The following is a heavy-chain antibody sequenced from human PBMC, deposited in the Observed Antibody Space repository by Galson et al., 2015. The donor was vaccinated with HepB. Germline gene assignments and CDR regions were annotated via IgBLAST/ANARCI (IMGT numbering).Heavy chain of an antibody. D-gene: IGHD6-13*01. CDR3: VTTDGEQQLVPDWYFDL. Sequence: SLRLSCAASGFTFSSYAMHWVRQAPGKGLEYVSAISSNGGSTYYADSVKGRFTISRDNSKNTLYLQMSSLRAEDTAVYYCVTTDGEQQLVPDWYFDLWGRGTLVTVSS. V-gene: IGHV3-64D*06. CDR2: ISSNGGST. CDR1: GFTFSSYA. J-gene: IGHJ2*01.